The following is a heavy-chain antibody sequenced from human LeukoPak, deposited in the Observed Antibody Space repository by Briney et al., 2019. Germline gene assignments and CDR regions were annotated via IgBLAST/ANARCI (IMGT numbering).Heavy chain of an antibody. CDR2: INGDGSDT. V-gene: IGHV3-74*03. Sequence: PGGSLRLSCAASGFTFSDHWMHWVRQAPGKGLVWVALINGDGSDTTYADSVKGRFTISRDNAKNTLYLQMNSLRAEDTAVYYCARVVAVAGTPVYYYYYMDVWGKGTTVTISS. J-gene: IGHJ6*03. CDR1: GFTFSDHW. D-gene: IGHD6-19*01. CDR3: ARVVAVAGTPVYYYYYMDV.